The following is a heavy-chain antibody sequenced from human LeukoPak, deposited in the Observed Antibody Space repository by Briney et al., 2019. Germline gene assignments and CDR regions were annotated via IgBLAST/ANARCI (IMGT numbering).Heavy chain of an antibody. CDR2: MNPNSGNT. V-gene: IGHV1-8*03. Sequence: ASVKVSFKASGYTFTSYDINWVRQATGQGLEWMGWMNPNSGNTGYAQKFQGRVTITRNTSISTAYMELSSLRSEDTAVYYCARGYSYGYEADYWGQGTLVTVSS. CDR3: ARGYSYGYEADY. J-gene: IGHJ4*02. CDR1: GYTFTSYD. D-gene: IGHD5-18*01.